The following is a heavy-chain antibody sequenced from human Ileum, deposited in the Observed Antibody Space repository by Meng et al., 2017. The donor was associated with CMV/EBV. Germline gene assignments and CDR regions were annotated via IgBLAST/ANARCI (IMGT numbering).Heavy chain of an antibody. D-gene: IGHD6-13*01. CDR2: ISGSGGST. J-gene: IGHJ4*02. Sequence: GESLKISCAASGFTFSSYAMSWVRQAPGQGLEWVSAISGSGGSTYYADSVKGRFTISRDNSKNTLYLQMNSLRAEDTAVYYCAKGPGIAAAGTRVGYWGQGTLVTVSS. CDR3: AKGPGIAAAGTRVGY. V-gene: IGHV3-23*01. CDR1: GFTFSSYA.